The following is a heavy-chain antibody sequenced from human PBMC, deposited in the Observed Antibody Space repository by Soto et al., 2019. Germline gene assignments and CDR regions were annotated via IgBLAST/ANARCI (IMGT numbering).Heavy chain of an antibody. CDR1: GFTFSSYA. Sequence: GGSLRLSCAASGFTFSSYAMSWVRQAPGKGLEWVSAISGCGGSTYSADSVKGRFTISRDNSKNTLYLQMNSLRAEDTAVYYWAKVHDYGGNDGMDVWGQGTTVTVSS. V-gene: IGHV3-23*01. CDR3: AKVHDYGGNDGMDV. D-gene: IGHD4-17*01. J-gene: IGHJ6*02. CDR2: ISGCGGST.